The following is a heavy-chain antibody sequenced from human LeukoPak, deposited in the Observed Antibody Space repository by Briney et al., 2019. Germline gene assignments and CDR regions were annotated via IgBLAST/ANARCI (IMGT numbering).Heavy chain of an antibody. CDR1: GDSVSSNSAA. V-gene: IGHV6-1*01. CDR3: ARSRGAIVDY. CDR2: TYYRSKWNN. J-gene: IGHJ4*02. Sequence: SQTLSLTCAISGDSVSSNSAAWNWIRQSPSRGLEWLGRTYYRSKWNNDYALSVKSRIAVNPDTSKNQFSLQLNSVTHEDTAMYYCARSRGAIVDYWGQGTLVTVSS.